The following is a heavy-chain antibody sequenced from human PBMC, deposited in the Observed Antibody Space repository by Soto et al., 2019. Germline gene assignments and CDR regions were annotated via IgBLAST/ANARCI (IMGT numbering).Heavy chain of an antibody. V-gene: IGHV1-8*02. J-gene: IGHJ5*02. CDR2: INPNSGNT. CDR1: GYTFTGYY. D-gene: IGHD3-10*01. Sequence: QVQLVQSGAEVKKPGASVKVSCKASGYTFTGYYMHWVRQAPGQGLEWMGWINPNSGNTGYAQKFQGRVTMTRNTSISTAYMELSSLRSEDTAVYYCARGRIGITMVRGVSRFDPWGQGTLVTVSS. CDR3: ARGRIGITMVRGVSRFDP.